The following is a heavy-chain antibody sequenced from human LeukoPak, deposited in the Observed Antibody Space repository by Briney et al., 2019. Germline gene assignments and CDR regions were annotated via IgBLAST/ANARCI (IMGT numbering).Heavy chain of an antibody. CDR2: IYTTGST. Sequence: SETLSLTCTVSGGSISSYYWTWIRQPAGKGLEWIGRIYTTGSTNYNPSLNSRVTMSVDTSKNQFSLKLSSVTAADTAVYYCARLKAVAGKAGFDYWGQGTLVTVS. CDR3: ARLKAVAGKAGFDY. D-gene: IGHD6-19*01. J-gene: IGHJ4*02. V-gene: IGHV4-4*07. CDR1: GGSISSYY.